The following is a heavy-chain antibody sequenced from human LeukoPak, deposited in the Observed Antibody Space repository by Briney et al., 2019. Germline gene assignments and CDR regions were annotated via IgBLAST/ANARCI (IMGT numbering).Heavy chain of an antibody. CDR1: GFTFSDYW. D-gene: IGHD3-10*01. J-gene: IGHJ4*02. Sequence: GGSLRLSCAASGFTFSDYWMHWVRQAPGKGLMWVSRTNKEGTGTTYADSVRGRFTISRDNAKNTLLLQVNSLRAEDTGVYYCGVWFGELFGWGQGTLVTVSS. V-gene: IGHV3-74*01. CDR2: TNKEGTGT. CDR3: GVWFGELFG.